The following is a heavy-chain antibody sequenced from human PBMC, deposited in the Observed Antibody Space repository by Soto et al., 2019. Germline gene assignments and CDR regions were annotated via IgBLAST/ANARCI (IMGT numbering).Heavy chain of an antibody. Sequence: RGSVKLSHAVSAHCFRLYPQHWVGPGPGKRKNWVALTSNEGTKNFYADSVKGQFSISRDNSKSTLYLQVDSPRPEDSPVYYCASYSKTSRGRNGCFTYFDSWGHGT. CDR3: ASYSKTSRGRNGCFTYFDS. D-gene: IGHD2-21*01. J-gene: IGHJ5*01. CDR2: TSNEGTKN. V-gene: IGHV3-30-3*01. CDR1: AHCFRLYP.